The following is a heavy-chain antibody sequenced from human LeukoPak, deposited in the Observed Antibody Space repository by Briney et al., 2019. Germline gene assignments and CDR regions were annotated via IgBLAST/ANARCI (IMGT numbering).Heavy chain of an antibody. CDR1: GFSLSSSGVG. CDR3: AHRSSGWLKFDY. D-gene: IGHD6-19*01. V-gene: IGHV2-5*02. CDR2: IFWDGDK. Sequence: SGPTLVKPTQTLTLTCNFSGFSLSSSGVGVGWIRQPPGKALEWLALIFWDGDKRYSPSLKTRLTITKDTSKNQVVLTLTNLDPVDTATYYCAHRSSGWLKFDYWGQGTLVTVSS. J-gene: IGHJ4*02.